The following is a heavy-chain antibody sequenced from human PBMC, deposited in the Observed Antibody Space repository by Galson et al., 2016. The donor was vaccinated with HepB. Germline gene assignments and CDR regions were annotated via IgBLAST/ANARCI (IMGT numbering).Heavy chain of an antibody. CDR2: ISGSGGST. D-gene: IGHD3-22*01. CDR1: GFTFNNYA. V-gene: IGHV3-23*01. J-gene: IGHJ4*02. Sequence: SLRLSCAASGFTFNNYAMSWVRQAPGKGLEWVSSISGSGGSTYYADSVKGRFTISRDNSNNTLHLQMNSLRVEDTAVYYCAKGGRDTSGYENWGQGTLVTVSS. CDR3: AKGGRDTSGYEN.